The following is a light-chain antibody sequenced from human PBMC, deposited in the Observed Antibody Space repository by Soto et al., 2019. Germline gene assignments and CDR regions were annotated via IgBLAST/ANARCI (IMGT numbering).Light chain of an antibody. CDR1: SSDVGGYNN. Sequence: QSALTQPASVSGSPGQSITISCTGTSSDVGGYNNVSWYQHHPGKAPKLMIYHVTVRPSGVSNRFSGSKSDDTASLTISGLQAEDEADYYCASFTSTYSYVFGTGTQLTGL. CDR2: HVT. V-gene: IGLV2-14*03. CDR3: ASFTSTYSYV. J-gene: IGLJ1*01.